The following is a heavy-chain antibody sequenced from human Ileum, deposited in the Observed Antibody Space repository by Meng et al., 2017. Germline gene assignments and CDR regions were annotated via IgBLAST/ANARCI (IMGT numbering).Heavy chain of an antibody. CDR3: AREGSGSSGRYASY. D-gene: IGHD6-19*01. J-gene: IGHJ4*02. V-gene: IGHV3-7*01. Sequence: GESLKISCAASGFTFSSFWMSWVRQAPGKGLEWVANIRKDGSEKYYVDSVRGRFTISRDNAKNSLYLQMNILRVEDTAVYYCAREGSGSSGRYASYWGQGTLVTVSS. CDR1: GFTFSSFW. CDR2: IRKDGSEK.